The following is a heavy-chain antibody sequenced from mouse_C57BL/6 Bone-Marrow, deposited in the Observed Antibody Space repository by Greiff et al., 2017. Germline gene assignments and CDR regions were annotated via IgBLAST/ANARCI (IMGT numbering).Heavy chain of an antibody. CDR2: IWGGGST. CDR3: AKHVYGSSYLYYAMDY. J-gene: IGHJ4*01. V-gene: IGHV2-9*01. D-gene: IGHD1-1*01. Sequence: QVQLKASGPCLVAPSQCLSITCTVSGFSLTSYGVDWVRQPPGKGLEWLGVIWGGGSTNYNSALMSRLSLSKDNSKGQVFLKMNSLQTDDTAMYYCAKHVYGSSYLYYAMDYWGQGTSVTVSS. CDR1: GFSLTSYG.